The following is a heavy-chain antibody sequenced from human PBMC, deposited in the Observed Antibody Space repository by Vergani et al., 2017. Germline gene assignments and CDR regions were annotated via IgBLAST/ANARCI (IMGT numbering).Heavy chain of an antibody. V-gene: IGHV4-34*01. CDR1: GGSFSGYY. Sequence: QVQLQQWGAGLLKPSETLSLTCAVYGGSFSGYYWSWIRQPPGKGLEWIGEINHSGSTNYNPSLKSRVTISVDTSKNQFSLKLSSVTAADTAVYYCVGLGSCSGGSCYLDYWGQGTLVTVSS. D-gene: IGHD2-15*01. CDR3: VGLGSCSGGSCYLDY. J-gene: IGHJ4*02. CDR2: INHSGST.